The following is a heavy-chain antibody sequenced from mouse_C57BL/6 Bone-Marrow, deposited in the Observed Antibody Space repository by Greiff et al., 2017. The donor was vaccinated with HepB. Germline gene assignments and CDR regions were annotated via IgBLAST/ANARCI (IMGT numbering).Heavy chain of an antibody. Sequence: QVQLKQSGAELARPGASVKLSCKASGYTFTSYGISWVKQRTGQGLEWIGEIYPRSGNTYYNEKFKGKATLTADKSSSTAYMELRSLTSEDSAVYFCARSHYGSTLFAYWGQGTLVTVSA. CDR2: IYPRSGNT. V-gene: IGHV1-81*01. CDR1: GYTFTSYG. J-gene: IGHJ3*01. CDR3: ARSHYGSTLFAY. D-gene: IGHD1-1*01.